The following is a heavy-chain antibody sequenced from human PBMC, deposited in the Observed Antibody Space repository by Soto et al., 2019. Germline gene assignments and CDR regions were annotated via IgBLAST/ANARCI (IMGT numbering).Heavy chain of an antibody. D-gene: IGHD6-6*01. CDR3: ARGSSSSYSYYYGMDV. CDR2: TYHSGST. CDR1: GGSVSNSNW. J-gene: IGHJ6*02. Sequence: QVQLQESGPGLVKPSGTLSLTCTVSGGSVSNSNWWSWVRQPPGKGLEWIGETYHSGSTNYNPSLKSRFTMSVDESKNHFSLKLSSVTAADTAVYYCARGSSSSYSYYYGMDVWGQGTTVTVSS. V-gene: IGHV4-4*02.